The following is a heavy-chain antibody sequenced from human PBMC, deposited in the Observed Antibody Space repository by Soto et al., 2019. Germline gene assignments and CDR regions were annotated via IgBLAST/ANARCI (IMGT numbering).Heavy chain of an antibody. V-gene: IGHV4-59*01. D-gene: IGHD6-13*01. J-gene: IGHJ2*01. CDR1: GGCISSYY. CDR3: ARAISVAAGVWYFDL. Sequence: XATLSLSCTVCGGCISSYYWSWIRQPPGKGLEWIGYIYYSGSTNYNPSLKSRVTISVDTSKNQFSLKLSSVTAADTAVYYCARAISVAAGVWYFDLWGRGTLVTVSS. CDR2: IYYSGST.